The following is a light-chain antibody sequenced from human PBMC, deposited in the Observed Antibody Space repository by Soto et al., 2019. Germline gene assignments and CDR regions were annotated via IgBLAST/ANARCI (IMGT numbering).Light chain of an antibody. J-gene: IGLJ2*01. CDR2: EGS. CDR3: SSYAGSSTHVV. CDR1: VSVVGSYNL. V-gene: IGLV2-23*01. Sequence: QSALTQLASVPGSPGRRITISGTGIVSVVGSYNLVSWYQQHPGKAPKVMIYEGSKRPSGVSNRFSGSRPGNTASLTISGLQAEDEAHYYCSSYAGSSTHVVFGGGTKLTVL.